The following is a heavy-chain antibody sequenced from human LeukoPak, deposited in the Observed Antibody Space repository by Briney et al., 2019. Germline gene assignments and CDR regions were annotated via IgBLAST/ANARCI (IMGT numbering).Heavy chain of an antibody. Sequence: GGSLRLSCAASGFTFSSYGMHWVRQAPGKGLEWVAVISYDGSNKYYADSVKGRFTISRDNSKNTLYLQMNSLRAEDTAVYYCAKPMEYSPDDAFDIWGQGTMVTVSS. D-gene: IGHD3-3*01. CDR1: GFTFSSYG. V-gene: IGHV3-30*18. J-gene: IGHJ3*02. CDR2: ISYDGSNK. CDR3: AKPMEYSPDDAFDI.